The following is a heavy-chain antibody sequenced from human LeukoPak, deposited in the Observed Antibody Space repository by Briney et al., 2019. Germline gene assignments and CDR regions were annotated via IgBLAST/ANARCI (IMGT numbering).Heavy chain of an antibody. J-gene: IGHJ4*02. D-gene: IGHD7-27*01. Sequence: GGSLRLSCAASGFPFSDFYMSWIRQAPGKGVEWVSYISSSGSTIYYADSVKGRFPISRDNAKNSLYLQMNNLRAEDTAVYYCARDRWGKYYFDYWGQGTLVTVSS. CDR1: GFPFSDFY. V-gene: IGHV3-11*01. CDR2: ISSSGSTI. CDR3: ARDRWGKYYFDY.